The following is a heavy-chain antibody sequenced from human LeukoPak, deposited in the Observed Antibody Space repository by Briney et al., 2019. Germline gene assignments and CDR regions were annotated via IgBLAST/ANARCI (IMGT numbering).Heavy chain of an antibody. CDR3: ARDRNPVVTPRTNGFDI. V-gene: IGHV3-11*04. CDR1: MFTVSSSY. J-gene: IGHJ3*02. CDR2: LSGSSSPI. Sequence: KPGGSLRLSCAASMFTVSSSYMSWIRQAPGKGLEWVSYLSGSSSPIHYADSVKGRFTISWDNAENSLSLQMNSLRVEDTAVYYCARDRNPVVTPRTNGFDIWGQGTMVTVSS. D-gene: IGHD4-23*01.